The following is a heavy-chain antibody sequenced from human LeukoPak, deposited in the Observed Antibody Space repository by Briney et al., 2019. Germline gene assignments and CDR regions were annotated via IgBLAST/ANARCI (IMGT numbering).Heavy chain of an antibody. V-gene: IGHV4-39*02. CDR1: GGSLSSTSYY. Sequence: SETLSLTCAVSGGSLSSTSYYWGWVRQPPGKGLEWIGTIYHSGRTYYNSSLKSRVIMSVDTSENHFSLRLNSVTAAETAVYYCARLSWSTRYFDSWGQGTQVTVSS. CDR3: ARLSWSTRYFDS. J-gene: IGHJ4*02. D-gene: IGHD2-2*01. CDR2: IYHSGRT.